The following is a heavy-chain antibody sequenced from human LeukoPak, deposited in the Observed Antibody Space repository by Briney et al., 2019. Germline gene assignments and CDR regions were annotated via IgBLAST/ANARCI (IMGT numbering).Heavy chain of an antibody. CDR3: ARGAGLFGGYLDS. V-gene: IGHV4-59*01. J-gene: IGHJ4*02. Sequence: ASETLSLTCTVSDDSINNNFWNWIRQPPGKRLEWIGYIQSSGNTNYSPFLKGRLTMSVDTSKNQFSLRLTSVTAADTAIYYCARGAGLFGGYLDSWGQGTLVTVSS. CDR1: DDSINNNF. D-gene: IGHD3-16*01. CDR2: IQSSGNT.